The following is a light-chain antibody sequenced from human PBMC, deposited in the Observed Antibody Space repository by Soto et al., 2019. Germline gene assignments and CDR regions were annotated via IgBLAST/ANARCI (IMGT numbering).Light chain of an antibody. Sequence: DIQRTQSPSSLSASVGDRVTITCRAIQGIRNDLGWYQQKPWKAPKRLIYAASSLQIGVPSRFSGSGSGTEFTLTISSLQPADFANDYCLKHNSSPYTFGQGTKLEIK. V-gene: IGKV1-17*01. CDR3: LKHNSSPYT. CDR2: AAS. CDR1: QGIRND. J-gene: IGKJ2*01.